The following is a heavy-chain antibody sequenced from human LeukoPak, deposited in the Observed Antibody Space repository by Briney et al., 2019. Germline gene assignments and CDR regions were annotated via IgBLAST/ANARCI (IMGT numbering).Heavy chain of an antibody. Sequence: SETLSLTCAVYGGSFSGYYWSWIRQPPGKGLEWIGEINHSGSTNYNPSLKSRVTISVDTSKNQFSLKLSSVTAADPAVYYCAGLTTVVTANFDYWGQRTLVTDSS. D-gene: IGHD4-17*01. J-gene: IGHJ4*02. V-gene: IGHV4-34*01. CDR1: GGSFSGYY. CDR2: INHSGST. CDR3: AGLTTVVTANFDY.